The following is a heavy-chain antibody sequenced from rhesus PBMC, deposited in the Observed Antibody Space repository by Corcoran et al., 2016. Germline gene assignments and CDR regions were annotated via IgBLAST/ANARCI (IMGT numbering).Heavy chain of an antibody. J-gene: IGHJ4*01. Sequence: QVQLQESGPGLVKPSEPLSLTCAVSGGSISGYYWHWLPHPPGKGLEWIGYIGGSRGSNYYNPSLKSRVTISTDTSKNQFSLKLSSVTAADTAVYYCARDSGYYTGSFDYWGQGVLVTVSS. CDR2: IGGSRGSN. CDR3: ARDSGYYTGSFDY. V-gene: IGHV4-165*02. D-gene: IGHD3-28*01. CDR1: GGSISGYY.